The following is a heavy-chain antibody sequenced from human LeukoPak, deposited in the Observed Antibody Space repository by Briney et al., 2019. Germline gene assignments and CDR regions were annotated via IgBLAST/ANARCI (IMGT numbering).Heavy chain of an antibody. Sequence: GGSLRLSCAASGFTFSSYSMNWVRHAPGKGLEWVSSISSSSSYIYYADSVKGRFTISRDNAKNSLYLQMNSLRAEDTAVYYCARSIAVAGTWSTGYYFDYWGQGTLVTVSS. CDR1: GFTFSSYS. D-gene: IGHD6-19*01. CDR2: ISSSSSYI. CDR3: ARSIAVAGTWSTGYYFDY. V-gene: IGHV3-21*01. J-gene: IGHJ4*02.